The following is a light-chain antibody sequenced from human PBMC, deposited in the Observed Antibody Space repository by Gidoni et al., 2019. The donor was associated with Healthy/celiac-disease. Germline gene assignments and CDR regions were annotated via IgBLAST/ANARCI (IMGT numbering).Light chain of an antibody. CDR2: DVS. Sequence: QSALTQPASVSGSPGQSSTISCTGTSSDVGGYNYVSWYQQHPGKAPKLMIYDVSNRPSGVSNRFSGSKSGNTASLTISGLQAEDEADYYCSSYTSSSTFEVFGGGTKLTVL. CDR3: SSYTSSSTFEV. V-gene: IGLV2-14*03. CDR1: SSDVGGYNY. J-gene: IGLJ3*02.